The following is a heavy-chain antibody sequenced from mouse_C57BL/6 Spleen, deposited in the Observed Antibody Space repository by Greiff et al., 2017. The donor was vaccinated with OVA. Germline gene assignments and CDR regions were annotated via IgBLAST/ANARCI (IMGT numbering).Heavy chain of an antibody. CDR3: AREGITTVVAPFFDY. J-gene: IGHJ2*01. CDR2: INPNNGGT. Sequence: DVKLVESGPELVKPGASVKMSCKASGYTFTDYNMHWVKQSHGKSLEWIGYINPNNGGTSYNQKFKGKATLTVNKSSSTAYMELRSLTSEDSAVYYCAREGITTVVAPFFDYWGQGTTLTVSS. CDR1: GYTFTDYN. D-gene: IGHD1-1*01. V-gene: IGHV1-22*01.